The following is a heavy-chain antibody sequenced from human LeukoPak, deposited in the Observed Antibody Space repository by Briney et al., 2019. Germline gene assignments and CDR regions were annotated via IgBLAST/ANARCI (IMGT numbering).Heavy chain of an antibody. CDR2: IYYSGST. J-gene: IGHJ4*02. CDR3: ARHIRSFSGSYYEIDY. Sequence: SETLSLACTVSGGSISSSGYYWGWVRQPPGKGLEWIGSIYYSGSTYYTPSLKSRVTISVDTSKNQFSLKLSSVTAADTAVYYCARHIRSFSGSYYEIDYWGQGTLVTVSS. V-gene: IGHV4-39*01. D-gene: IGHD3-10*01. CDR1: GGSISSSGYY.